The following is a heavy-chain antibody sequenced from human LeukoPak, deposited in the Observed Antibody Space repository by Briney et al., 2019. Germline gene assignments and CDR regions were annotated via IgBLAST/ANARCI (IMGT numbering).Heavy chain of an antibody. CDR3: ARGPPLYGVDTAMVFRIDY. CDR1: GYTFTSYD. CDR2: MNPNSGNT. Sequence: GASVKVSCKASGYTFTSYDINWVRQATGQGLEWMGWMNPNSGNTGYAQKFQGRVTMTRNTSISTAYMELSSLRSEDTAVYYCARGPPLYGVDTAMVFRIDYWGQGTLVTVSS. J-gene: IGHJ4*02. V-gene: IGHV1-8*01. D-gene: IGHD5-18*01.